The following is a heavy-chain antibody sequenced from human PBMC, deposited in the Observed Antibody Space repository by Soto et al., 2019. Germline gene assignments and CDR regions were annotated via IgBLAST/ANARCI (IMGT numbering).Heavy chain of an antibody. V-gene: IGHV1-8*01. Sequence: QVQLVQSGAEVMEPGASVKVSCKASGYTFTTYDIYWMRQATGQGLEWMGWMNPYTGNTGYAQKFQGRVTVTRNTSISTVYMEMSGLRLDDTAVYYCARRKERSGPHYFDYWGQGSQVTVSS. J-gene: IGHJ4*02. D-gene: IGHD6-25*01. CDR2: MNPYTGNT. CDR1: GYTFTTYD. CDR3: ARRKERSGPHYFDY.